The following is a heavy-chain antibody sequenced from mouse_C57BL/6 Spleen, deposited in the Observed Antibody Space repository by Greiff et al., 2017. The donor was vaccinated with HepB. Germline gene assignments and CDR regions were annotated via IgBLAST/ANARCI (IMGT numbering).Heavy chain of an antibody. CDR1: GYTFTSYW. V-gene: IGHV1-52*01. Sequence: QVQLQQPGAELVRPGSSVKLSCKASGYTFTSYWMHWVKQRPIKGLEWIGNIDPSDSETHYNQKFKDKATLTVDKSSSTAYMQLSSLTSEDSAVDYGARSPSDYYDGSRWYFDVWGTGTTVTVSS. CDR2: IDPSDSET. CDR3: ARSPSDYYDGSRWYFDV. J-gene: IGHJ1*03. D-gene: IGHD1-1*01.